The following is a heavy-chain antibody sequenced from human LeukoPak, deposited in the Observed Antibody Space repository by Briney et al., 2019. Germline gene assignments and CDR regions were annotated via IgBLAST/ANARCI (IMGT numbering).Heavy chain of an antibody. CDR1: GGSISSSSYY. Sequence: SETLSLTCTVSGGSISSSSYYWGWIRQPSGKGLEWIGSIYYSGSTYYNPSLKSRVAISVDTSKNQFSLKLSSVTAADTAVYYCARHPQIPGRELRYFDWYPSPRGAFDIWGQGTMVTVSS. CDR3: ARHPQIPGRELRYFDWYPSPRGAFDI. D-gene: IGHD3-9*01. CDR2: IYYSGST. J-gene: IGHJ3*02. V-gene: IGHV4-39*01.